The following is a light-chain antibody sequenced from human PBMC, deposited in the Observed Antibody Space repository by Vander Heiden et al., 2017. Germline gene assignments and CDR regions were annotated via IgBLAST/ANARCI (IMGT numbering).Light chain of an antibody. V-gene: IGKV1-39*01. J-gene: IGKJ1*01. CDR2: AAS. CDR3: QQSYSTPPGT. CDR1: QSISSY. Sequence: DIQMTQSPSSLSAPVGDRVTITCRASQSISSYLNWYQQKPGKAPKLLIYAASSLQSGVPSRFSGSGSGTDFTLTISSRQPEDFATYYCQQSYSTPPGTFGQGTKVEIK.